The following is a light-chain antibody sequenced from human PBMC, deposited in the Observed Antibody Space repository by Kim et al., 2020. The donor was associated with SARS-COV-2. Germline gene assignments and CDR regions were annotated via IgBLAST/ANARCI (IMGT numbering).Light chain of an antibody. J-gene: IGKJ4*01. CDR2: AAS. CDR1: QSISTY. Sequence: DIQMNQSPSSLAASVGDRVTIACRASQSISTYLNWYQQKPGKAPKLLIYAASTLQSGVPSRFSGSGSGTDFTLTISSRQPEDFATYYCQQSHHTPLLTFGGGNKVDIK. CDR3: QQSHHTPLLT. V-gene: IGKV1-39*01.